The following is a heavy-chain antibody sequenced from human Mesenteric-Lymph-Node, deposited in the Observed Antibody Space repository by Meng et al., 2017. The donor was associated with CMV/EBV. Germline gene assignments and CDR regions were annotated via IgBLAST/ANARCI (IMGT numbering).Heavy chain of an antibody. CDR3: ARGPWGYYDSSGYYIDI. Sequence: GESLKISCAASGFTFISHSMNWVRQAPGKGLEWVSSISSSSSYIYYADSVKGRFTISRDNAKNTLYLQMNSLRAEDTAVYYCARGPWGYYDSSGYYIDIWGQGTMVTVSS. CDR2: ISSSSSYI. V-gene: IGHV3-21*01. D-gene: IGHD3-22*01. J-gene: IGHJ3*02. CDR1: GFTFISHS.